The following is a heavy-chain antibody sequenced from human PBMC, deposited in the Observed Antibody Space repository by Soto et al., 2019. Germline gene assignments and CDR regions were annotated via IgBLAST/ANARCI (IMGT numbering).Heavy chain of an antibody. J-gene: IGHJ4*02. D-gene: IGHD3-16*02. CDR1: GFSFSSFG. CDR3: AKALGELSPESYDH. CDR2: NSYDGSNK. V-gene: IGHV3-30*18. Sequence: GGSLRLSCAASGFSFSSFGMHWVRQAPGKGLEWVAFNSYDGSNKYYADSVKGRFTISRDSSEKTLYLQMNSLRPEDTAVYYCAKALGELSPESYDHWGQGTLVTVSS.